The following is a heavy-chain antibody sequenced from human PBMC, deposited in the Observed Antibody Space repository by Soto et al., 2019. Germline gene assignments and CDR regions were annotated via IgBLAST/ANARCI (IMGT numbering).Heavy chain of an antibody. CDR2: IYYSGST. CDR1: RGAISSYL. Sequence: KTSETLSLTCTVSRGAISSYLWSWIRQPPGKGLEWIGYIYYSGSTHYNPSLKSRVTISVDTSKNQFSLKLSSVTAADTTTYSCARGSLVLQYGFDPWGQAIQVTVSS. D-gene: IGHD3-9*01. J-gene: IGHJ5*02. CDR3: ARGSLVLQYGFDP. V-gene: IGHV4-59*01.